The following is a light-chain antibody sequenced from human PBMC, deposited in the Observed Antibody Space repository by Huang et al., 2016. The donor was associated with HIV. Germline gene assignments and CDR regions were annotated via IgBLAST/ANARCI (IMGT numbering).Light chain of an antibody. CDR3: QQYNTSPRT. J-gene: IGKJ1*01. CDR1: QSVFKN. Sequence: ENLMTQSPSTLSVSPGESATLPCRASQSVFKNLAWYQQKPGQAPKLLIYGSSTRAAGTPARFSGSGSGTDFTLTISSLQSEDFAVYYCQQYNTSPRTFGQGTKVEV. CDR2: GSS. V-gene: IGKV3-15*01.